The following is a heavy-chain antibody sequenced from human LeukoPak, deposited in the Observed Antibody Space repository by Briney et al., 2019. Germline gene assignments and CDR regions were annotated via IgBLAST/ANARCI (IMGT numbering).Heavy chain of an antibody. Sequence: PGGSLRLSCAASGFTFDDYAMHWVRQAPGKGLEWVSGISWNSGSIGYADSVKGRFTISRDNARNSLYLQMNSLRAEDTVLYYCAKGNSYDSSGLPFDYWGQGTLVTVSS. J-gene: IGHJ4*02. CDR3: AKGNSYDSSGLPFDY. CDR1: GFTFDDYA. V-gene: IGHV3-9*01. D-gene: IGHD3-22*01. CDR2: ISWNSGSI.